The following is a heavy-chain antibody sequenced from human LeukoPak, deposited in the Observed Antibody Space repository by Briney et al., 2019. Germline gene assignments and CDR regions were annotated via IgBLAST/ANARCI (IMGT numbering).Heavy chain of an antibody. CDR3: ARAAMVRGVPIYYFDY. D-gene: IGHD3-10*01. Sequence: PSETLSVTCTVSGGSISSSSYYWCWIRQPPGKGLEWIGSIYYSGDTYYNPSPKSRVTVSVDTSRNQFSLKLSSVTAADTAVYYCARAAMVRGVPIYYFDYWGQGTLVTVSS. V-gene: IGHV4-39*01. CDR1: GGSISSSSYY. CDR2: IYYSGDT. J-gene: IGHJ4*02.